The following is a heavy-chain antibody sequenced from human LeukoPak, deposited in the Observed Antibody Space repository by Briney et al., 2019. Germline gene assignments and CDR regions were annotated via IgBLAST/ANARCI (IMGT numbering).Heavy chain of an antibody. Sequence: PGGSLRLSCAASGFTFSSYAMSWVRQAPGKGLEWVSAISGSGGSTYYADSVKGRFTISRDNSKNTLHLQMNSLRAEDTAVYYCANVRGHIVVVTAIRNAFDIWGQGTMVTVSS. CDR3: ANVRGHIVVVTAIRNAFDI. CDR2: ISGSGGST. J-gene: IGHJ3*02. D-gene: IGHD2-21*02. CDR1: GFTFSSYA. V-gene: IGHV3-23*01.